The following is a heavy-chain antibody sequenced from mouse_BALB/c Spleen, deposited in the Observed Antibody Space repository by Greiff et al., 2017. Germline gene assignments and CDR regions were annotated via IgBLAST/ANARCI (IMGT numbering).Heavy chain of an antibody. V-gene: IGHV5-6-5*01. D-gene: IGHD2-14*01. Sequence: DVMLVESGGGLVKPGGSLKLSCAASGFTFSSYAMSWVRQTPEKRLEWVASISSGGSTYYPDSVKGRFTISRDNARNILYLQMSSLRSEDTAMYYCARTKVRHAMDYWGQGTSVTVSS. CDR2: ISSGGST. CDR3: ARTKVRHAMDY. J-gene: IGHJ4*01. CDR1: GFTFSSYA.